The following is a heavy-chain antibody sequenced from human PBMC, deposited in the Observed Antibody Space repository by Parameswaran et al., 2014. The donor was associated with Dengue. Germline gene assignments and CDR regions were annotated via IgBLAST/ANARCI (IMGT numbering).Heavy chain of an antibody. CDR3: ARIGYEMLTGYTYHFDH. CDR1: EPPSVITT. V-gene: IGHV4-59*01. CDR2: IYYSGNS. J-gene: IGHJ4*02. D-gene: IGHD3-9*01. Sequence: SETLPSPALSLEPPSVITTGPGSGRPPGKGLEWIGYIYYSGNSNYNPSLKSRVTMSVDTAKNQISLNLSSVTAADTAVYYCARIGYEMLTGYTYHFDHWGQGTLVTVSS.